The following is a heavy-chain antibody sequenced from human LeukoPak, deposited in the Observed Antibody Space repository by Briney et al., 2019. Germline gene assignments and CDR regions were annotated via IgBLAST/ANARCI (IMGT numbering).Heavy chain of an antibody. D-gene: IGHD6-13*01. CDR2: IYYSGST. J-gene: IGHJ5*02. V-gene: IGHV4-59*01. Sequence: SETLSLTCTVSGGSISSYYWSWIRQPPGKGLEWIGYIYYSGSTNYNPSLKSRVTISVDTSKNQFSLKLSSVTAADTAVYYWGRGGSSWSTSGDWSDPGGRGPLVTVSS. CDR3: GRGGSSWSTSGDWSDP. CDR1: GGSISSYY.